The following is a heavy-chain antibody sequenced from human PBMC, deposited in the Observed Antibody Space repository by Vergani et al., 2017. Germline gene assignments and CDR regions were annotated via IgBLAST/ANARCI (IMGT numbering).Heavy chain of an antibody. V-gene: IGHV3-30-3*01. CDR1: GFTFSSYA. CDR2: ISYDGSNK. D-gene: IGHD3-9*01. J-gene: IGHJ3*02. CDR3: AREDYDILTGYQKWDDAFDI. Sequence: QVQLVESGGGVVQPGRSLRLSCAASGFTFSSYAMHWVRQAPGKGLEWVAVISYDGSNKYYADSVKGRFTISRDNSKNTLYLQMNSLRAEDTAVYYCAREDYDILTGYQKWDDAFDIWGQGTMVTVSS.